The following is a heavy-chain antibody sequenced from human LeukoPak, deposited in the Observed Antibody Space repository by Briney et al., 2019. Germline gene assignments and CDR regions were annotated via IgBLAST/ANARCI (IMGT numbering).Heavy chain of an antibody. CDR1: GYTFTGYY. V-gene: IGHV1-18*04. J-gene: IGHJ4*02. D-gene: IGHD6-19*01. Sequence: ASVKVSCKASGYTFTGYYMHWVRQAPGQGLEWMGWISTYNGNTNYAQKLQGRVTMTTDTSTTTAYMELRSLRSDDTAVYYCARASSSGYYTYGYWGQGTLVTVSS. CDR3: ARASSSGYYTYGY. CDR2: ISTYNGNT.